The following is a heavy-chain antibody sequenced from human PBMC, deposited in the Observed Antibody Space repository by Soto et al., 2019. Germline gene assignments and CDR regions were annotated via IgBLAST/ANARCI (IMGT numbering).Heavy chain of an antibody. V-gene: IGHV3-7*03. CDR1: GFTFSTYW. D-gene: IGHD1-26*01. J-gene: IGHJ2*01. CDR3: ARDRGWGLRYFDL. CDR2: IKQDGSEK. Sequence: PGGSLRLSCAASGFTFSTYWMSWVRQAAGKGLEWVANIKQDGSEKYYVDSVKGRFTISRDNAKTSLWLQMNSLRAEDTAVYYCARDRGWGLRYFDLWGRGTLVTVSS.